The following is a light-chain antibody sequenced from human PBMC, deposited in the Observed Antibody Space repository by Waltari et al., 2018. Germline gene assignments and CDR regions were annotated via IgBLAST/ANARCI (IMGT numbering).Light chain of an antibody. J-gene: IGLJ3*02. Sequence: QSVLTQPPSVSGAPGQRVTISCTGSGPNIGAGYDVHWYQQLPRAAPKLLIYGSRPRPLGAPARFLCSTSCTSASLAITGLQAEDEADYYCQSYDTSLSVVFGGGTKLTVL. CDR3: QSYDTSLSVV. V-gene: IGLV1-40*01. CDR2: GSR. CDR1: GPNIGAGYD.